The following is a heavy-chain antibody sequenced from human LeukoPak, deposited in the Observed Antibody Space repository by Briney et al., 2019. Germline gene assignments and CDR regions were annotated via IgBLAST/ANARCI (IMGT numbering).Heavy chain of an antibody. Sequence: GGSLRLSCAASGFTFSSYGMHWVRQAPGKGLEWVALISYDGTDKYYADSVKGRFTISRDNSKNSLYLQMNSLRAEDTAVYYCASVYRYCSSTSCLKRNYYYYMDVWGKGTTVTVSS. CDR2: ISYDGTDK. CDR3: ASVYRYCSSTSCLKRNYYYYMDV. D-gene: IGHD2-2*01. J-gene: IGHJ6*03. V-gene: IGHV3-30*03. CDR1: GFTFSSYG.